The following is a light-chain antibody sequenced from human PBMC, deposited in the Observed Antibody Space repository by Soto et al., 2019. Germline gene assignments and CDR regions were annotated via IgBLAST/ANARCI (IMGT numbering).Light chain of an antibody. Sequence: QAVVTQPPSASGTPGQRVTISCSGSSSNVGSNTVTWYQQLPGTAPTLLIYSNNQRPSGVPDRFSGSKSGTSASLAVNGLQSEDEADYYCAAWDDSLNGPLFGGGTKVTVL. CDR3: AAWDDSLNGPL. V-gene: IGLV1-44*01. CDR2: SNN. CDR1: SSNVGSNT. J-gene: IGLJ3*02.